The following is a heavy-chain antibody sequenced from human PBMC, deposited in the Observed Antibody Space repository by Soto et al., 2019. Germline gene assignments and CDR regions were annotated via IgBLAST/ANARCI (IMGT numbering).Heavy chain of an antibody. CDR2: ISSSSTTT. J-gene: IGHJ4*02. V-gene: IGHV3-48*01. CDR1: GFTFSTYS. CDR3: ALGKFDY. Sequence: EVQLVESGGGLVQPGGSLRLSCAASGFTFSTYSMNWVRQAPGKGLEWVSYISSSSTTTYYADSVRGRFTISRDNAKNSPYLQMNSLRAEDTAVYYCALGKFDYWGQGTLFTVSS.